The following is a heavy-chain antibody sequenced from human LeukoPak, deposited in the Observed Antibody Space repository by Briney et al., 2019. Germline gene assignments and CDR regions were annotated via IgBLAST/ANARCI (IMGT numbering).Heavy chain of an antibody. J-gene: IGHJ4*02. V-gene: IGHV3-48*01. CDR3: AREKYGDYVSDY. CDR2: ISSSTNTI. D-gene: IGHD4-17*01. Sequence: PGGSLRLSCAASGFTFSTYAMKWVRQAPGKGLEWISYISSSTNTIYYADSLKGRFTISRDNAKNSLYLQMNGLRAEDTAVYYCAREKYGDYVSDYWGQGTLVTVSS. CDR1: GFTFSTYA.